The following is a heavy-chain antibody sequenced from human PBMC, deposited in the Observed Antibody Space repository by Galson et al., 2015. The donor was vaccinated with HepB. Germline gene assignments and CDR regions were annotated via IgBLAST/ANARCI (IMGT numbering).Heavy chain of an antibody. J-gene: IGHJ6*02. CDR3: ARRGYSTPSGYYALDA. V-gene: IGHV5-51*01. CDR1: GYNFPTYW. D-gene: IGHD2-2*01. Sequence: QSGAEVKEAGESLKIFCKASGYNFPTYWIGWVRQMPGKGLEWMGIVYPEDSDTRYSPSFQGQVSISADKSFSTAYLHWNSLKASDTAIYYCARRGYSTPSGYYALDAWGQGTTVIVSS. CDR2: VYPEDSDT.